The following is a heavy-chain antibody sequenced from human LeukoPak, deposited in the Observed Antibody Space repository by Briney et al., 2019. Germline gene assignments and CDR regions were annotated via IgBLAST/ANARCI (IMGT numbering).Heavy chain of an antibody. Sequence: PSETLSLTCSVSGGSITSYYWSWIRQPPGKGLEWIGYISYSGSTNYNPSLKSRVSISIDTSKNQFSLKLSSVTAADTAVYYCASGGYCSSGSCYPNWFDPWAREPWSPSPQ. CDR3: ASGGYCSSGSCYPNWFDP. CDR1: GGSITSYY. CDR2: ISYSGST. D-gene: IGHD2-15*01. J-gene: IGHJ5*02. V-gene: IGHV4-59*01.